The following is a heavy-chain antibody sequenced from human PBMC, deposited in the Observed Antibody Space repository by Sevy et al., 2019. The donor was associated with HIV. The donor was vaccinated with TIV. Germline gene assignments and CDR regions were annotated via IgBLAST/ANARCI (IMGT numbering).Heavy chain of an antibody. V-gene: IGHV1-24*01. Sequence: ASVKVSCKVSGYTLTELSMHWVRQAPGKGLEGMGGFDPEEGETVYAQKFHGRVTVTEDTPTDTAYMERSSLRSEETAVYYCATNSRYFSGSTFYSAAGLFDPWGQGTLVTVSS. CDR2: FDPEEGET. D-gene: IGHD2-15*01. CDR3: ATNSRYFSGSTFYSAAGLFDP. CDR1: GYTLTELS. J-gene: IGHJ5*02.